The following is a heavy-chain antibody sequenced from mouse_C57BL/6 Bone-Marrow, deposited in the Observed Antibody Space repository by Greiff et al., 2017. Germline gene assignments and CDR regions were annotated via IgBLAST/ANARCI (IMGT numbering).Heavy chain of an antibody. J-gene: IGHJ2*01. Sequence: QVQLQQPGAELVRPGSSVKLSCKASGYTFTSYWMDWVKQRPGQGLEWIGNIYPSDSETHYNQKFKDKATLTVDKSSSTAYMQLSSLTSEDSAVYYCARAPYSNFFDYWGQGTTLTVSS. V-gene: IGHV1-61*01. CDR1: GYTFTSYW. D-gene: IGHD2-5*01. CDR3: ARAPYSNFFDY. CDR2: IYPSDSET.